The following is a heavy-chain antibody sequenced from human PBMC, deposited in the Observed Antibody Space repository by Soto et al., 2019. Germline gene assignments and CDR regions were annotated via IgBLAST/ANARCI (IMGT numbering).Heavy chain of an antibody. V-gene: IGHV3-64*01. CDR3: ARRARPDFYYMDV. Sequence: EVQLAESGGGLAQPGGSLRLSGAASGFTLSGYAMDWVRQAPGQGLEYVSGISSNGVGTYYANSVQGRFTISRDNSKNTVYLQMGSLRAEDMAVYYCARRARPDFYYMDVWGKGTTVTVSS. CDR1: GFTLSGYA. CDR2: ISSNGVGT. J-gene: IGHJ6*03. D-gene: IGHD6-6*01.